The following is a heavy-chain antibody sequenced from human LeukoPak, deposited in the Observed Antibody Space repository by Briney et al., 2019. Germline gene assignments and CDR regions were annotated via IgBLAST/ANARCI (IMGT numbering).Heavy chain of an antibody. J-gene: IGHJ4*02. CDR1: GYSFTSYG. CDR2: ISAYNGNT. Sequence: ASVNVSCKASGYSFTSYGISWVRQAPGQGLEWVGWISAYNGNTNYAQKLQGRVTMTTDTSTSTAYMELRSLRSDDTAVYYCARGVDYYDSSDALDYWGQGTLVTVSS. CDR3: ARGVDYYDSSDALDY. V-gene: IGHV1-18*01. D-gene: IGHD3-22*01.